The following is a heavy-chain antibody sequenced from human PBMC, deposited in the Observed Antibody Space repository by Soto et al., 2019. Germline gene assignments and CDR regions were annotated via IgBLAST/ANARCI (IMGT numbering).Heavy chain of an antibody. Sequence: PGGSLRLSCAASGFTFSSYAMHWVRQAPGKGLEWVAVISYDGSNKYYADSVKGRFTISRDNSKNTLYLQMNSLRAEDTAVYYCARDLTDFFRSYYYYGMDVWVQGTTVTVSS. CDR3: ARDLTDFFRSYYYYGMDV. J-gene: IGHJ6*02. CDR2: ISYDGSNK. CDR1: GFTFSSYA. V-gene: IGHV3-30-3*01. D-gene: IGHD4-4*01.